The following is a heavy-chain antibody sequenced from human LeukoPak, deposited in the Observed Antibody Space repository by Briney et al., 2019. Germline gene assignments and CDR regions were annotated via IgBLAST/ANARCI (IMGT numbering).Heavy chain of an antibody. J-gene: IGHJ3*02. CDR1: GGSISSSSYY. CDR3: ASRDSSGYYSLGAFDI. CDR2: IYYSGST. Sequence: PSETLSLTCTVSGGSISSSSYYWGWIRQPPGKGLEWIGSIYYSGSTYYNPSLKSRVTISVDTSKNQFSLKLSSVTAADTAVYYCASRDSSGYYSLGAFDIWGQGTMVTVS. V-gene: IGHV4-39*01. D-gene: IGHD3-22*01.